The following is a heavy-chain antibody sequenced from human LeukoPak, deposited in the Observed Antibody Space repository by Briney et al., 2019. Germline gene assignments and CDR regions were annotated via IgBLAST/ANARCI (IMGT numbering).Heavy chain of an antibody. V-gene: IGHV4-59*01. CDR3: GAFIAAGGWYFDY. Sequence: SETLSLTCTVSGGSISSYYWSWIRQPPAKGLEWIGYIYYSGSTNYNPSLNSRVTISVDTSKNQFSLNLSSVTAADTAVYYCGAFIAAGGWYFDYWGQGTLVTLS. CDR1: GGSISSYY. D-gene: IGHD6-13*01. CDR2: IYYSGST. J-gene: IGHJ4*02.